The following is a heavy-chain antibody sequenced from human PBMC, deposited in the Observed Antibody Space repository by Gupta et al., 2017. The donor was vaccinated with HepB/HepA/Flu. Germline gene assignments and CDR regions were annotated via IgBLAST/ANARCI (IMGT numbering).Heavy chain of an antibody. J-gene: IGHJ6*02. CDR3: ATSTGTARQNYYFYSMDV. D-gene: IGHD4-17*01. Sequence: EVQLVESGGGLVQPGGSLKLSCAASGFTFSASVMQWVRQASGKGLEWVGRIRTKADSYATAYAASVTGRFTISRDDSKNTAFLQMNSLKTEDTAVYYCATSTGTARQNYYFYSMDVWGQGTTVSVSS. CDR1: GFTFSASV. CDR2: IRTKADSYAT. V-gene: IGHV3-73*01.